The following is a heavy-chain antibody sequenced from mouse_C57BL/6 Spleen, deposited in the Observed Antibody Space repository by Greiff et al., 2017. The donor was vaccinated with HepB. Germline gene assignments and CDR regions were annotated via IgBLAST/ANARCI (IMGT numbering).Heavy chain of an antibody. CDR2: IHPNSGST. CDR3: ARSRQLRLQESFAY. J-gene: IGHJ3*01. V-gene: IGHV1-64*01. Sequence: QVQPQQPGAELVKPGASVKLSCKASGYTFTSYWMHWVKQRPGQGLGWIGMIHPNSGSTNYNEKFKSKATLTVDKSSSTAYMQLSSLTSEDSAVYYCARSRQLRLQESFAYWGQGTLVTVSA. CDR1: GYTFTSYW. D-gene: IGHD3-2*02.